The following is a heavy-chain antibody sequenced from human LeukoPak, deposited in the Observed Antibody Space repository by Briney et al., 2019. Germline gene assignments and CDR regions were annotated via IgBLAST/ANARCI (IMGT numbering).Heavy chain of an antibody. CDR1: GYTFTSYG. CDR2: ISGSNGNT. D-gene: IGHD6-13*01. V-gene: IGHV1-18*01. J-gene: IGHJ4*02. CDR3: ARYPLSYSSNWHYYFDY. Sequence: ASVKVSCKASGYTFTSYGVSWVRRAPGQGLEGMVWISGSNGNTNNAQEVQGRDTMTTDTSTSTAYRELRSLRSDDTAVYYCARYPLSYSSNWHYYFDYWGQGTLLTVSS.